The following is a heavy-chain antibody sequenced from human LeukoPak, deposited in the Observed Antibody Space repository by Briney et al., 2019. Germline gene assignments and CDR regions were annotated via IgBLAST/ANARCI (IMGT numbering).Heavy chain of an antibody. Sequence: GGSLRLSCAASGFTLSSYAMSWVRQAPGKGLEWVSAISGSGGSTYYADSVKGRFTISRDNSKNTLYLQMNSLRAEDTAVYYCAKERHITMIVVVITNFDYWGQGTRVTVSS. J-gene: IGHJ4*02. V-gene: IGHV3-23*01. CDR3: AKERHITMIVVVITNFDY. D-gene: IGHD3-22*01. CDR2: ISGSGGST. CDR1: GFTLSSYA.